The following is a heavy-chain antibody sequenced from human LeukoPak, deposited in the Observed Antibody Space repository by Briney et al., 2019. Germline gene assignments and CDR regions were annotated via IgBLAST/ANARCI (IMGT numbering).Heavy chain of an antibody. J-gene: IGHJ4*02. D-gene: IGHD3-22*01. CDR3: ARDRSGYHYDY. V-gene: IGHV3-48*01. CDR1: GFTFSSYS. CDR2: ISSSSSTI. Sequence: PGGSLRLSCAASGFTFSSYSMNWVRQAPGKGLEWVSYISSSSSTIYYADSVKGRFTISRDNAKNSLYLQMNSLRAEDTAAYYCARDRSGYHYDYWGQGTLVTVSS.